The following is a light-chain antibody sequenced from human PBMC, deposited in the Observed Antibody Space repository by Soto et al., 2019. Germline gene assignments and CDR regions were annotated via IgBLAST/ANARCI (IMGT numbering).Light chain of an antibody. V-gene: IGKV3-20*01. CDR3: QQYGNSPTT. J-gene: IGKJ1*01. CDR1: QSVSIN. CDR2: GAS. Sequence: EIVLTQSPATLSVSPGERATLSCRASQSVSINVAWYQQKPGQAPRLLIYGASSRATGIPDRFSGSGSGTDFTLTISRLEPEDFAVYYCQQYGNSPTTFGQGTKVDIK.